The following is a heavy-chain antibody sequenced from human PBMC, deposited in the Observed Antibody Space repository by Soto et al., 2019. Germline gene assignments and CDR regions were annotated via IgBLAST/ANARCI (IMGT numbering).Heavy chain of an antibody. D-gene: IGHD3-10*01. J-gene: IGHJ1*01. CDR2: ISGSGGGA. Sequence: PVGSLRLSCAASGFTFSSYGMSWVRQAPEKGLEWVSGISGSGGGAYYADSVKGRFIISRDNSENTLYLQMNSLRVEDTAVYYCAKDSDREYFQHWGQGTLVTVSS. CDR1: GFTFSSYG. V-gene: IGHV3-23*01. CDR3: AKDSDREYFQH.